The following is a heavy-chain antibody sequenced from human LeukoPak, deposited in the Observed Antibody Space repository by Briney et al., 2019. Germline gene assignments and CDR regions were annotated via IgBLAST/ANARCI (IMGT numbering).Heavy chain of an antibody. CDR3: ARDGYYGSGSHTAYFDY. D-gene: IGHD3-10*01. CDR2: IYYSGST. V-gene: IGHV4-59*01. CDR1: GGSISSYY. Sequence: SETLSLTCTVSGGSISSYYWSWIRQPPGKGLEWIAYIYYSGSTNYNPSPKSRVTISVDTSKNQFSLKLSSVTAADTAVYYCARDGYYGSGSHTAYFDYWGQGTLVTVSS. J-gene: IGHJ4*02.